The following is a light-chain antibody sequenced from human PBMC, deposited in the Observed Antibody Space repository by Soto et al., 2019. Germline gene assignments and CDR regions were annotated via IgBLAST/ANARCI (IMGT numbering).Light chain of an antibody. CDR1: QNINRR. CDR3: QQSYSTPWT. CDR2: AAS. J-gene: IGKJ1*01. V-gene: IGKV1-39*01. Sequence: DIQMTQSPSTLSASVGDRVTITCRASQNINRRLAWYQQKPGKAPELLIYAASSLQSGVPSRFSGSGSGTDFTLTISSLQPEDFATYYCQQSYSTPWTFGQGTKVDIK.